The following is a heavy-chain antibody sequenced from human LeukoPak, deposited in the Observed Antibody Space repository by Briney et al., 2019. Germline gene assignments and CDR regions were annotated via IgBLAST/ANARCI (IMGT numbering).Heavy chain of an antibody. Sequence: GGSLRLSCAASGFTFSSYSMKWVRQAPGKGLECVSSISSSSSYIHYADSVKGRFTISRDNAKNSLFLQMNSLRAEDTAVYYCARDLPTGYSSGWHSVWGQGTLVTVSS. CDR1: GFTFSSYS. CDR2: ISSSSSYI. D-gene: IGHD6-19*01. V-gene: IGHV3-21*01. CDR3: ARDLPTGYSSGWHSV. J-gene: IGHJ4*02.